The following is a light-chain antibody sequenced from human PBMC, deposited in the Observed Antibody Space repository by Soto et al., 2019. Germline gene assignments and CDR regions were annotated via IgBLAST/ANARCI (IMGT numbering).Light chain of an antibody. J-gene: IGKJ4*01. CDR2: GAS. Sequence: IVFPQSPFIRPLSQWAVSTLSCMSSQSVSSSYLAWYQQKPGQAPRLLIYGASSRATGIPDRFRGSGSGTDFALIISRLEPEDFAVYYCQQYGSSPLTFGRGTKVDIK. CDR3: QQYGSSPLT. V-gene: IGKV3-20*01. CDR1: QSVSSSY.